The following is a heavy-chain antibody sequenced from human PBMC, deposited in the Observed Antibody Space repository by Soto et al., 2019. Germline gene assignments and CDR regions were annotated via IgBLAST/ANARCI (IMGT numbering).Heavy chain of an antibody. V-gene: IGHV3-66*01. CDR3: ARTFYYDFWSGYPV. CDR1: GFTVSSNY. D-gene: IGHD3-3*01. J-gene: IGHJ4*02. CDR2: IYSGGST. Sequence: GGSLRLSCAASGFTVSSNYMSWVRQAPGKGLEWVSVIYSGGSTYYADSVKGRFTISRDNSKNTLYLQMNSLRAEDTSVYYCARTFYYDFWSGYPVWGQGTLVTVSS.